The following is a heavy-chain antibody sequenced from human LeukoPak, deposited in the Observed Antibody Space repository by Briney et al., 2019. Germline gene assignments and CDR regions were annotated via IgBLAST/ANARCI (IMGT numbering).Heavy chain of an antibody. D-gene: IGHD1-26*01. CDR1: GGTFSSYA. Sequence: SVKVSCKASGGTFSSYAISWVRQAPGQGLEWMGGIIPIFGTANYAQKFQGRVTITTDESTSTAYMELSSLRSEDTAVYYCARGEGARDNWFDPWGQGTLVTVSS. J-gene: IGHJ5*02. CDR3: ARGEGARDNWFDP. V-gene: IGHV1-69*05. CDR2: IIPIFGTA.